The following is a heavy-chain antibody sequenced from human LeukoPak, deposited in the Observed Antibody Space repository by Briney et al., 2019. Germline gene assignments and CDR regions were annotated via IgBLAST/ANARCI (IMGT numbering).Heavy chain of an antibody. CDR1: GYSISSGYY. Sequence: PSETLSLTCPVSGYSISSGYYWGWIRQPPGKGLEWIGSIYHSGSTYYNPSHQSRVTISVDTSKNQFSLKLSSVTAADAAVYYCARGGLTGDLNRGADRGYFDYWGQGTLVTVSS. CDR2: IYHSGST. CDR3: ARGGLTGDLNRGADRGYFDY. J-gene: IGHJ4*02. V-gene: IGHV4-38-2*02. D-gene: IGHD7-27*01.